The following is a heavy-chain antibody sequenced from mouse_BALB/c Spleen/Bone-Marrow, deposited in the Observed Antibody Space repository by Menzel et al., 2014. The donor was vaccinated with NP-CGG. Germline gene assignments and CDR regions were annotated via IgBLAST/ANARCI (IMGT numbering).Heavy chain of an antibody. CDR1: GFTFSSFG. V-gene: IGHV5-17*02. CDR2: ISSGSSTI. Sequence: EVKVMESGGGLVQPGGSRKLSCAASGFTFSSFGMHWVRQAPEKGLEWVAYISSGSSTIYYADTVMGRFTTSRDNPKNTLFLQMTSLRSEDTAMYYCARSGSSSGYFDYWGQGTTLTVSS. CDR3: ARSGSSSGYFDY. J-gene: IGHJ2*01. D-gene: IGHD1-1*01.